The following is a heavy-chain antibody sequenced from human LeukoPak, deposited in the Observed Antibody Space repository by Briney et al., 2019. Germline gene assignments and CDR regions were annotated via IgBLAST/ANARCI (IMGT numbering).Heavy chain of an antibody. CDR3: ARGIAGSLGY. D-gene: IGHD6-13*01. V-gene: IGHV4-59*12. CDR1: GGSLASYY. CDR2: IYFSGST. J-gene: IGHJ4*02. Sequence: SETLSLTCTVSGGSLASYYWNWIRQPPGKGLEWIGHIYFSGSTKYNPSLKSRVTMSLDTSTNQISLEMTSVTAADTAVYYCARGIAGSLGYWGQGTLVTVSS.